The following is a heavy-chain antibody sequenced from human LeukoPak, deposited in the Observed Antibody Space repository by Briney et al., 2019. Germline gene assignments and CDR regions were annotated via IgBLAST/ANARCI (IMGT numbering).Heavy chain of an antibody. D-gene: IGHD6-19*01. CDR3: ARETELAVAGQGDL. Sequence: GGSLRLSCAASGFSLTYYWIHWVRQVPGKGLVWVSRINGDGNTTNYADSVKGRFTLSRDSAKNTVYLQMNSLRAEDTGLYYCARETELAVAGQGDLRGQGTLVTVSS. J-gene: IGHJ5*02. V-gene: IGHV3-74*01. CDR1: GFSLTYYW. CDR2: INGDGNTT.